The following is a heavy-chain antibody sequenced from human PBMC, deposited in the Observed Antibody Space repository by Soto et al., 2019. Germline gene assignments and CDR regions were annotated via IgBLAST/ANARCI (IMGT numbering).Heavy chain of an antibody. CDR1: GYTFTSYD. CDR2: MNPNSGNT. V-gene: IGHV1-8*01. J-gene: IGHJ4*02. D-gene: IGHD6-6*01. CDR3: ARGVYGPQGIDY. Sequence: GSVKVSCKASGYTFTSYDINWVRQATGQGLEWMGWMNPNSGNTGYAQKFQGRVTMTRNTSISTAYMELSSLRSEDTAVYYCARGVYGPQGIDYWGQGTLVTVSS.